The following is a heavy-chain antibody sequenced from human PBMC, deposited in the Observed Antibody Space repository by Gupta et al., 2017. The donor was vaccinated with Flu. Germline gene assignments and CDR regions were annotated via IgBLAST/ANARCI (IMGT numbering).Heavy chain of an antibody. J-gene: IGHJ5*02. CDR2: INPSSGST. CDR3: ARDVSRIVVVPAAAPGDNCFDP. CDR1: GYSFMSYY. D-gene: IGHD2-2*01. V-gene: IGHV1-46*01. Sequence: QVQLVQSGAEVKKSGASVKLSCKASGYSFMSYYVHWVRQAAGQELEWMGIINPSSGSTSYAKKFQGRITMTRDTSTSTVYMELSSLRSEDTAVYYCARDVSRIVVVPAAAPGDNCFDPWGQGTLVTVSS.